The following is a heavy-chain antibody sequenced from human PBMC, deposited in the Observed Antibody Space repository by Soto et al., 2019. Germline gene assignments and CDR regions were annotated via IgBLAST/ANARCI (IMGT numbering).Heavy chain of an antibody. V-gene: IGHV3-23*01. J-gene: IGHJ6*02. CDR2: LSSSGGDT. CDR1: GFIFTDYA. Sequence: EMQLLESGGGLVQLGGSLRLSCAASGFIFTDYAMTWVRQAPGKGLEWVSGLSSSGGDTYYADSVKGRFTVSRDNSRXXXXXXXXXXXXXXXXXXXXXXXXXXXXXXXXXXGMDVWGQGTTVTVSS. CDR3: XXXXXXXXXXXXXXGMDV.